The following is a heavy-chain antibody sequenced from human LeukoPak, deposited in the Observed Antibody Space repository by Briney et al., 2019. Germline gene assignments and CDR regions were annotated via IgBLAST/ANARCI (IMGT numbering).Heavy chain of an antibody. V-gene: IGHV3-9*01. CDR2: ISWNSGSR. J-gene: IGHJ3*01. Sequence: GGSLRLSCAASAFTFDDYAMHWVRQDPGKGLEWVSGISWNSGSRGYADSVKGRFTISRDNAKKILHLQMNSLRVDDTALYYCVKDYREDYYGSGSPRGSFDFWGQGTMVTVSS. D-gene: IGHD3-10*01. CDR1: AFTFDDYA. CDR3: VKDYREDYYGSGSPRGSFDF.